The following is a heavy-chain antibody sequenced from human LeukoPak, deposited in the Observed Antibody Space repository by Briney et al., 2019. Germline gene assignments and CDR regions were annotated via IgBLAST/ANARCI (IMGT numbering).Heavy chain of an antibody. J-gene: IGHJ4*02. V-gene: IGHV3-30*02. CDR3: AKPHFDY. CDR1: GFTFSSYA. CDR2: IRLDGSNK. Sequence: PGGSLRLSCATSGFTFSSYAMTWVRQAPGKGLEWVAFIRLDGSNKYYADSVKGRFTISRDNSKNTLYLQMNSLRGDDTAVYYCAKPHFDYWGQGTLVTVSS.